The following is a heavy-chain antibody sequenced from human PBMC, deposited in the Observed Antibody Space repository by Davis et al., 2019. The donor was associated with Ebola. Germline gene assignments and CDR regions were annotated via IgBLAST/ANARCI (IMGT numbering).Heavy chain of an antibody. Sequence: PGGSLCLSCVASGFTFSRYGLHWVRQAPGKGLEWVTLISHDGSNEHYAESLRGRFTVSRDNSKNTLYLQLSGLRPDDTALYFCARGGWSRDALDIWGQGTMVTVSS. D-gene: IGHD2-15*01. CDR2: ISHDGSNE. V-gene: IGHV3-30*04. CDR1: GFTFSRYG. CDR3: ARGGWSRDALDI. J-gene: IGHJ3*02.